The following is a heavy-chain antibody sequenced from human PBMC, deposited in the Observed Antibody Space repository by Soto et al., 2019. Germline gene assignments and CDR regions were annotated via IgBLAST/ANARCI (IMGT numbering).Heavy chain of an antibody. CDR1: GFPFSSYG. CDR3: AKDVSAYYYYYGMDV. CDR2: ISYDGSNK. Sequence: GGSLRLSCAASGFPFSSYGMHWVRQAPGKGLEWVAVISYDGSNKYYADSVKGRFTISRDNSKNTLYLQMNSLRAEDTAVYYCAKDVSAYYYYYGMDVWGQGTTVTVSS. J-gene: IGHJ6*02. D-gene: IGHD6-25*01. V-gene: IGHV3-30*18.